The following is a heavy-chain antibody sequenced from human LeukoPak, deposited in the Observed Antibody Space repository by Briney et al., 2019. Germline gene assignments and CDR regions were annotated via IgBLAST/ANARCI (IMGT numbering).Heavy chain of an antibody. CDR3: ARAYCSSTSCYGLFDY. D-gene: IGHD2-2*01. J-gene: IGHJ4*02. V-gene: IGHV1-2*02. CDR2: INPNSGGT. CDR1: GYTFTAYY. Sequence: ASVKVSCKASGYTFTAYYMHWLRQAPGQGLEWMGWINPNSGGTKYAQKFQGRVTMTRDTSISTAYMEVSRLRSDDTAVYYCARAYCSSTSCYGLFDYWGQGTLVTVSS.